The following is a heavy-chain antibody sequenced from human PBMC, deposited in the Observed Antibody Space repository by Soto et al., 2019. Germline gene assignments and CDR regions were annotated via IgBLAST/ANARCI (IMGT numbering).Heavy chain of an antibody. CDR2: INHSGST. J-gene: IGHJ6*02. CDR3: ARGSHLSSGWYWDYYYYGMDV. Sequence: SETLSLTCAVYGVSFSGYYWSWIRQPPGKGLEWIGEINHSGSTNYNPSLKSRVTISVDTSKNQFSLKLSSVTAADTAVYYCARGSHLSSGWYWDYYYYGMDVWGQGTTVTVSS. CDR1: GVSFSGYY. V-gene: IGHV4-34*01. D-gene: IGHD6-19*01.